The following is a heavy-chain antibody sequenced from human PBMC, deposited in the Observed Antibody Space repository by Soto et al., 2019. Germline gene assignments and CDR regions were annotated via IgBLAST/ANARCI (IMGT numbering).Heavy chain of an antibody. CDR2: IYYSGST. CDR3: ARVVGRYCSSTSCHRGDYYYYYGMDV. D-gene: IGHD2-2*01. Sequence: SETLSLTCTVSGGSISSGDYYWSWIRQPPGKGLEWIGYIYYSGSTYSNPSLKSRVTISVDTSKNQFSLQLSSVTAADTAVYDCARVVGRYCSSTSCHRGDYYYYYGMDVWGQGTTVTVSS. J-gene: IGHJ6*02. V-gene: IGHV4-30-4*01. CDR1: GGSISSGDYY.